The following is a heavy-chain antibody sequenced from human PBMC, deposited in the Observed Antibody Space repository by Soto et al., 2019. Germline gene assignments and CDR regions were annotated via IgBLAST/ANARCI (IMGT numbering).Heavy chain of an antibody. Sequence: GGSLRLSCAASGFTFSRYAMSWVRQAPGKGLEWVSSISSASGSTYYADSVKGRFTITRDNSKNTLYLQMTRLRAEDTAVYYCAKNPSSSGWYYFDYWGQGTLVTV. CDR2: ISSASGST. D-gene: IGHD6-19*01. CDR1: GFTFSRYA. V-gene: IGHV3-23*01. J-gene: IGHJ4*02. CDR3: AKNPSSSGWYYFDY.